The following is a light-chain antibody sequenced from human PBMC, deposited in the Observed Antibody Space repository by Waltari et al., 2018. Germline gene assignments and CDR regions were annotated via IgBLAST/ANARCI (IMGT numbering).Light chain of an antibody. V-gene: IGKV2-30*01. J-gene: IGKJ1*01. CDR2: LVS. CDR1: QGLASSDGDTL. CDR3: MQGKHWPWT. Sequence: VMTQSPLSLPVTLGQPAPISCRSIQGLASSDGDTLLNWFQQRPGQSPRRLIYLVSRRDSGVPDRFSGSGSGTNFTLKISRLEAEDVGLYYCMQGKHWPWTFGQGTRVEI.